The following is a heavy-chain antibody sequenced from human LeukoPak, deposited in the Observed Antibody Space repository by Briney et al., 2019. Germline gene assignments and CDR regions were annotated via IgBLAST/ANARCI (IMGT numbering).Heavy chain of an antibody. V-gene: IGHV3-9*01. Sequence: GRSLRLSCAASGFNFNDFAMHWVRQRPGRGLEWVSGISWNSGGIGYADSVKGRFTISRDNAKNTLNLQMNSLRAEDTAVYYCARDLGQYYDTSDNWFDPWGQGTLVTVSS. D-gene: IGHD3-22*01. J-gene: IGHJ5*02. CDR1: GFNFNDFA. CDR2: ISWNSGGI. CDR3: ARDLGQYYDTSDNWFDP.